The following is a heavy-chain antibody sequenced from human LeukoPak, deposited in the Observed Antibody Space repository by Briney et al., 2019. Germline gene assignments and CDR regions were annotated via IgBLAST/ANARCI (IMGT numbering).Heavy chain of an antibody. V-gene: IGHV1-46*01. CDR3: AREEYSSGWYSGTWFDP. D-gene: IGHD6-19*01. J-gene: IGHJ5*02. CDR2: INPSGGST. Sequence: ASVKVSCKASGYTFTSYYMHWVRQAPGQGLEWMGIINPSGGSTSYAQKFQGRVTMTRDTSTSTVYMELSSLRSEDTAVYYCAREEYSSGWYSGTWFDPWGQGTLVTVSS. CDR1: GYTFTSYY.